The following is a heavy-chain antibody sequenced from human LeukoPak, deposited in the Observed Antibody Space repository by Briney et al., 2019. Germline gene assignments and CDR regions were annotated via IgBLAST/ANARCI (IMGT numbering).Heavy chain of an antibody. CDR1: GFTFSSYW. J-gene: IGHJ4*02. D-gene: IGHD4-17*01. Sequence: GGSLRLSCAASGFTFSSYWIHWVRQAPGKGLVWVSRIYSDGSSTSYGDSVKGRITISRDNAKNTLYLHMNRLRAEDTAVYYCARDDYGDYLWWGQGTLVTVSS. V-gene: IGHV3-74*01. CDR2: IYSDGSST. CDR3: ARDDYGDYLW.